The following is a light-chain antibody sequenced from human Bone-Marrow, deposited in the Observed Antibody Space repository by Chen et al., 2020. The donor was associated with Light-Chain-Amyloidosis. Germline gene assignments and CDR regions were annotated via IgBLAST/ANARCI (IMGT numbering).Light chain of an antibody. CDR1: SSDVGGYNY. V-gene: IGLV2-8*01. CDR3: LSYAGSSNYV. J-gene: IGLJ1*01. CDR2: EAT. Sequence: QSALTQPPSASGTPGQSVTISCTGTSSDVGGYNYVSWYQHHQGKAPKLIIYEATQRPSGVPDRFSGSQSDNTASLTVSGLQAEDEADYYCLSYAGSSNYVFGTGTKVTVL.